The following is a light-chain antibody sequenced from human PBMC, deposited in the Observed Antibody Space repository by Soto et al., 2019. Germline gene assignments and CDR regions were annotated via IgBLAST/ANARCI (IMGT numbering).Light chain of an antibody. CDR1: SSDIGGYNY. J-gene: IGLJ2*01. CDR3: SSQAVSSTLV. CDR2: DVS. V-gene: IGLV2-14*01. Sequence: QSVLTQPASVSGSPGPSITISCTGTSSDIGGYNYVSWYQQHPGKAPKLMIYDVSNRPSGVSNRFSGSKSGNTASLTISGLQAEDEADYYCSSQAVSSTLVFGGGTKLTVL.